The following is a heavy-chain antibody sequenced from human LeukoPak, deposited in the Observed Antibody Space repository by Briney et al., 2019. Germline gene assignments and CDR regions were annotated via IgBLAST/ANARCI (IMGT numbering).Heavy chain of an antibody. V-gene: IGHV4-31*03. Sequence: SQTLSLTCTVSVGSLSSGGYYWSWTRLHPGKGLEWLGYIYYSGSTYYNPSLKSRVTISLDTSKNQFSLKLSSVTAADTAVYYCASGRMDWFDPWGQGTLVTVSS. D-gene: IGHD1-14*01. CDR3: ASGRMDWFDP. CDR2: IYYSGST. J-gene: IGHJ5*02. CDR1: VGSLSSGGYY.